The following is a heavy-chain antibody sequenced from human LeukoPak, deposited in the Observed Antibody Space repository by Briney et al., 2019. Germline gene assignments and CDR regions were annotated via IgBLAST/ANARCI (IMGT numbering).Heavy chain of an antibody. CDR1: GFTFSNAW. CDR3: TTGPRYCSSTSCYDPPFY. CDR2: IKSKTDGGTT. V-gene: IGHV3-15*01. Sequence: GGSLRLSCAASGFTFSNAWMGWVRQAPGKGLEWVGRIKSKTDGGTTDYAAPVKGRFTISRDDSKNTLYLQMNSLKTEDTAVYYCTTGPRYCSSTSCYDPPFYWGQGTLVTVSS. D-gene: IGHD2-2*01. J-gene: IGHJ4*02.